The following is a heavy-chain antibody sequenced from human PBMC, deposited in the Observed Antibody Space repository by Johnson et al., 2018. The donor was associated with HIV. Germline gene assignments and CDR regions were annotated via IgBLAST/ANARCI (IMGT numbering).Heavy chain of an antibody. D-gene: IGHD6-6*01. CDR1: GFTVSNNY. Sequence: EVQLVESGGGVVQPGRSLRLSCAASGFTVSNNYMTWVRQAPGKGLEWVSVIYSGGSTYYADSVKGRFTISRDNSKNTLYLQMNSLRAEDTAVYYCARSQPEEYSSSSDAFDIWGQGTMVTVSS. CDR2: IYSGGST. V-gene: IGHV3-66*01. CDR3: ARSQPEEYSSSSDAFDI. J-gene: IGHJ3*02.